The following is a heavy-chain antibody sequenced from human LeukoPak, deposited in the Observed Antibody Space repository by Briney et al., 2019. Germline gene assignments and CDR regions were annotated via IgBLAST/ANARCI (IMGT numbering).Heavy chain of an antibody. J-gene: IGHJ4*02. D-gene: IGHD1-26*01. V-gene: IGHV3-53*01. CDR3: AKEGGSIVGGTIPFDY. CDR1: GFTVSSNY. Sequence: RSGGSLRLSCAASGFTVSSNYMSWVRQAPGKGLEWVSVIYSGGSTYYADSVKGRFTISRDNSKNTLYLQMNSLRAEDTAKYYCAKEGGSIVGGTIPFDYWGRGTLVTVSS. CDR2: IYSGGST.